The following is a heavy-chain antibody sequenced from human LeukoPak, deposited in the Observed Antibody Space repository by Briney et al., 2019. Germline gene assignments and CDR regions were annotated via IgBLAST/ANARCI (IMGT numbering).Heavy chain of an antibody. CDR2: IDYSGST. V-gene: IGHV4-30-4*01. CDR3: ARSYPPGSGSYVDY. D-gene: IGHD3-10*01. Sequence: SSETLSLTCTVPGGSIRSGDYFWTWIRQPPGKGLEWIGYIDYSGSTYYNPSLKSRLTISLDTSKNQFSLKLTSVTAADAAVYSCARSYPPGSGSYVDYWGQGTLVTVSS. J-gene: IGHJ4*02. CDR1: GGSIRSGDYF.